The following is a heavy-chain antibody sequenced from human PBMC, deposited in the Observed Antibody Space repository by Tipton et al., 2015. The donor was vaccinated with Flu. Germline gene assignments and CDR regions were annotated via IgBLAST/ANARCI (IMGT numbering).Heavy chain of an antibody. CDR1: GFTFSSYS. J-gene: IGHJ4*02. D-gene: IGHD3-22*01. V-gene: IGHV3-21*01. Sequence: AASGFTFSSYSMNWVRQAPGKGLEWVSSIRSSSSYIYYADSVKGRFTISRDNAKNSLYLQMNSMRAEDTAVYYCARVEGTYDSSCQPFDSLGQGTLVTVSS. CDR2: IRSSSSYI. CDR3: ARVEGTYDSSCQPFDS.